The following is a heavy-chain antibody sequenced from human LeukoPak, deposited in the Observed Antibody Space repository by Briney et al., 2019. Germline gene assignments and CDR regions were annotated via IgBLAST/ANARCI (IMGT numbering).Heavy chain of an antibody. CDR2: IYVDGST. J-gene: IGHJ4*02. CDR3: ARDLATRQRTGLYDS. V-gene: IGHV3-66*01. CDR1: GFTFSSYA. Sequence: GGSLRLSCAASGFTFSSYAMSWVRQAPGKGLQWVSVIYVDGSTYYADSVKGRITISRDNSRNTLYLQMNSLRAEDTAVYYCARDLATRQRTGLYDSWGQGALVTVSS. D-gene: IGHD3-16*02.